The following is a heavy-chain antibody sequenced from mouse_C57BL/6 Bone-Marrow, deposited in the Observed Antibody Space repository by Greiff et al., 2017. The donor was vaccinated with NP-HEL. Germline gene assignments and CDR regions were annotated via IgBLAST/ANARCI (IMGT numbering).Heavy chain of an antibody. J-gene: IGHJ2*01. CDR2: ISGGGGNT. CDR3: ARYDYDEDYFDY. CDR1: GFTFSSYT. D-gene: IGHD2-4*01. Sequence: EVMLVESGGGLVKPGGSLKLSCAASGFTFSSYTMSWVRQTPEKRLEWVATISGGGGNTYYPDRVKGRFTISRDNAKNTLYLQMSSLRSEDTALYYCARYDYDEDYFDYWGQGTTLTVSS. V-gene: IGHV5-9*01.